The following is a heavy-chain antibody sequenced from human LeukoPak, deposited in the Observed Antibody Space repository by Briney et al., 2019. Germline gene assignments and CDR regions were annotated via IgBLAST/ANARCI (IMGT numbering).Heavy chain of an antibody. J-gene: IGHJ1*01. V-gene: IGHV4-59*01. D-gene: IGHD6-19*01. CDR1: GGSISSYY. CDR2: IYYSGST. Sequence: SETLSLTCTVSGGSISSYYWNWIRQPPGKGLEWIDYIYYSGSTNYNPSLKSRVTISVDTSKNQFSLKLSSVTAADTAVYYCARGGWYPESFQHWGQGALVTVSS. CDR3: ARGGWYPESFQH.